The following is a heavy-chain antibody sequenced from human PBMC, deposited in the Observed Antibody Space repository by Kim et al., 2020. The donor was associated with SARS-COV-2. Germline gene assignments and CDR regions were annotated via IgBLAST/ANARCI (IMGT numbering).Heavy chain of an antibody. J-gene: IGHJ4*03. CDR1: GFTFSSYG. D-gene: IGHD6-19*01. CDR3: ATGSDYSSGWLGYFDY. Sequence: GGSLRLSCGASGFTFSSYGMHWVRQAPGKGLEWVAVISYDGSNKYYADSVKGRFTISRDNSKNTLYLQMNSLRAEDTAVYYCATGSDYSSGWLGYFDYWGAGALVSVS. V-gene: IGHV3-30*03. CDR2: ISYDGSNK.